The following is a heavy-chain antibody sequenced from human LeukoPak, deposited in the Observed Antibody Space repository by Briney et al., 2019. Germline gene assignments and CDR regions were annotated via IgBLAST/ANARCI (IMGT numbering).Heavy chain of an antibody. CDR1: GFSFDDYA. V-gene: IGHV3-9*01. J-gene: IGHJ6*03. CDR3: AKDAYGGATFFYYMDV. CDR2: ISWNSGNI. D-gene: IGHD2/OR15-2a*01. Sequence: GGSLRLSCAGSGFSFDDYAMHWVRQTPGKGLEWVSGISWNSGNIAYADFVGGRFTISRDNAKNSLSLQMNSLSDEDTAVYYCAKDAYGGATFFYYMDVWGKGTTVTVSS.